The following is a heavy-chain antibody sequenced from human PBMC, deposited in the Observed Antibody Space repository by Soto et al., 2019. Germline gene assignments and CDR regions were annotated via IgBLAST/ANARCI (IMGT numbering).Heavy chain of an antibody. D-gene: IGHD6-13*01. J-gene: IGHJ3*02. V-gene: IGHV3-53*04. Sequence: PGGSLRLSCAASGFTVSSNYMSWVRQAPGKGLEWVSVIYSGGSTYYADSVKGRFTISRHNSKNTLYLQMNSLRAEDTAVYYCARWIAAAGDDAFDIWGQGTMVTVSS. CDR2: IYSGGST. CDR3: ARWIAAAGDDAFDI. CDR1: GFTVSSNY.